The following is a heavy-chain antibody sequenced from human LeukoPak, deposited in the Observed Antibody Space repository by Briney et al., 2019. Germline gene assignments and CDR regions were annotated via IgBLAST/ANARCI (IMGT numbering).Heavy chain of an antibody. J-gene: IGHJ4*02. CDR1: GGSISSGSYY. V-gene: IGHV4-61*02. Sequence: SETLSLTCTVSGGSISSGSYYWSWIRQPAGKGLEWIGRIYTSGSTNYNPSLKSRVTISVDTSKNQFSLKLSSVTAADTAVYYCARGPSYYDILTGYPTGLDYWGQGTLVTVSS. D-gene: IGHD3-9*01. CDR3: ARGPSYYDILTGYPTGLDY. CDR2: IYTSGST.